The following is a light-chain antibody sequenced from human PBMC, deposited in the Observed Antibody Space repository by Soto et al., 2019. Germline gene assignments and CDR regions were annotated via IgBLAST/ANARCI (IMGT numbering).Light chain of an antibody. J-gene: IGKJ3*01. CDR2: GAS. V-gene: IGKV3-20*01. Sequence: EIVLTQSPGTLSLSPGERATLSCRASQSISSSYLAWYQQRPGQAPRLLIFGASYRATGIPDRFSGSGSGTDFTLTISRLEPEDFAVYYCQQYSSSHPEFTFGPGTKVDSK. CDR1: QSISSSY. CDR3: QQYSSSHPEFT.